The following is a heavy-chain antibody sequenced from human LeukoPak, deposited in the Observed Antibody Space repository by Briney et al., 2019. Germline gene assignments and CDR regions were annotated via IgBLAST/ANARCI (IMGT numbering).Heavy chain of an antibody. Sequence: SETLSLTCTVSGGSISSYYWSWIRQPPGKGLEWIGYIYDSGSTNYNPSLKSRVTTSVDTSKNQFSLKLTSVTAADTAVYYCARGLLKGQLHLGYSYYMDVWGKGTTITVSS. D-gene: IGHD2-2*01. CDR2: IYDSGST. CDR3: ARGLLKGQLHLGYSYYMDV. V-gene: IGHV4-59*01. J-gene: IGHJ6*03. CDR1: GGSISSYY.